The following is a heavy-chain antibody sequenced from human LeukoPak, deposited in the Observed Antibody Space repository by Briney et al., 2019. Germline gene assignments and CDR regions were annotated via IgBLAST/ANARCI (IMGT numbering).Heavy chain of an antibody. D-gene: IGHD2-2*01. CDR1: GYTFTDYY. CDR2: INPDSGGT. J-gene: IGHJ4*02. Sequence: GASVKVSCKTSGYTFTDYYIHWVRQAPGQGLEWMGRINPDSGGTNYAQKFQGRVTMTRDTSISTAYMELSRLRSDDTAVYYCASWSYQLRSLGYWGQGTLVTVSS. V-gene: IGHV1-2*06. CDR3: ASWSYQLRSLGY.